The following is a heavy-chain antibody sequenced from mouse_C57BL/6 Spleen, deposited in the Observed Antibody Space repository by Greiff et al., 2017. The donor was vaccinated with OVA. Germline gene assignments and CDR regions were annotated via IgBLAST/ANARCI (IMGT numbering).Heavy chain of an antibody. D-gene: IGHD2-1*01. Sequence: QVQLQQPGAELVRPGSSVKLSCKASGYTFTSYWMHWVKQRPIQGLEWIGNIDPSDSETHYNQKFKDKATLTVDKSSSTAYMQLSSLTSEDSAVYYCARDYYGNYERFAYWGQGTLVTVSA. CDR3: ARDYYGNYERFAY. V-gene: IGHV1-52*01. J-gene: IGHJ3*01. CDR1: GYTFTSYW. CDR2: IDPSDSET.